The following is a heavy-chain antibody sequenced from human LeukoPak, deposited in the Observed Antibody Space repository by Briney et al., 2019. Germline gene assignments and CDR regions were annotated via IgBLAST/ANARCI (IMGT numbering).Heavy chain of an antibody. V-gene: IGHV5-51*01. CDR1: GYSFTSYW. D-gene: IGHD2-15*01. CDR3: ARHNLYCSGGSCVHYGMDV. J-gene: IGHJ6*02. CDR2: IYPGDSDT. Sequence: KSGESLKISCKGSGYSFTSYWIGWVRQMPGKGLEWMGIIYPGDSDTRYSPSFQGQVTISADKSISTAYLQWSSLKASDTAMYYCARHNLYCSGGSCVHYGMDVWGQGTTVTVSS.